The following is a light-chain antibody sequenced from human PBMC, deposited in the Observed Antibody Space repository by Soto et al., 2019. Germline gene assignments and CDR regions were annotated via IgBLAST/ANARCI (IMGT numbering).Light chain of an antibody. CDR2: GAS. CDR3: QQYGSSPPIT. CDR1: QSVSSNF. V-gene: IGKV3-20*01. J-gene: IGKJ5*01. Sequence: ETVLTQSPGTLSLSPGETATLSRRASQSVSSNFLAWYQQKPGQAPRLLIYGASSRATGIPDRFSGSGSGTDFTPTISRLEPEDFAVYYCQQYGSSPPITFGQGTKVDIK.